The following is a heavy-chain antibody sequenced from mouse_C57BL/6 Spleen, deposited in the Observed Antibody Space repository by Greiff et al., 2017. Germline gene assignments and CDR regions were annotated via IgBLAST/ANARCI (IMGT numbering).Heavy chain of an antibody. V-gene: IGHV5-9-1*02. CDR2: ISSGGDYI. CDR3: TRESSYYYAMDY. Sequence: EVQVVESGEGLVKPGGSLKLSCAASGFTFSSYAMSWVRQTPEKRLEWVAYISSGGDYIYYADTVKGRFTISRDNARNTLYLQMSSLKSEDTAMYYCTRESSYYYAMDYWGQGTSVTVSS. CDR1: GFTFSSYA. J-gene: IGHJ4*01.